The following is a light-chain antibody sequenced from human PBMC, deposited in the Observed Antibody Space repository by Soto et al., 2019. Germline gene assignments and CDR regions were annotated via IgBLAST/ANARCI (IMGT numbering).Light chain of an antibody. CDR2: GAS. CDR3: QQYNNWPQT. CDR1: QSVSSN. J-gene: IGKJ1*01. V-gene: IGKV3-15*01. Sequence: EIVMTQSPATLSVSPGERATLSCRASQSVSSNLAWYQQKPGQAPRLLIYGASTRHTGIPARFSGSGSGTEFTLTLSSLQSEDFAVYYCQQYNNWPQTFGQGAKVDIK.